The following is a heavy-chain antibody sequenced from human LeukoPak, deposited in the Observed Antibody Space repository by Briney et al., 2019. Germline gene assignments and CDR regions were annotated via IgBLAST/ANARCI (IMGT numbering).Heavy chain of an antibody. CDR1: GFPFSGYA. D-gene: IGHD3-10*01. J-gene: IGHJ4*02. Sequence: GRSLRLSCAASGFPFSGYAMHWVRQAPGKGLEWVAVISYDGSNEYYADSVKGRFTISRDNSKNTLYLQMNSLSVEDTAVYYCARVGYYASGPFSCFDYWGQGTLVTVSS. CDR2: ISYDGSNE. CDR3: ARVGYYASGPFSCFDY. V-gene: IGHV3-30-3*01.